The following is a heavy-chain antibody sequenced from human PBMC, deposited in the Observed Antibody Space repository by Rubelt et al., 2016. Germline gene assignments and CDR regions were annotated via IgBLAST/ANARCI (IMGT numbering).Heavy chain of an antibody. V-gene: IGHV4-34*01. CDR1: GGSFSGYY. CDR2: INHSGST. CDR3: ARRTRGRTGAFDI. J-gene: IGHJ3*02. Sequence: QVQLQQWGAGLLKPSETLSLTCAVYGGSFSGYYWSWIRQPPGKGLEWIGEINHSGSTNYNPSLKSRVTISVDTSKNQFSLKLSSVTAADTAVYYCARRTRGRTGAFDIWGQGTMVTVSS. D-gene: IGHD1-1*01.